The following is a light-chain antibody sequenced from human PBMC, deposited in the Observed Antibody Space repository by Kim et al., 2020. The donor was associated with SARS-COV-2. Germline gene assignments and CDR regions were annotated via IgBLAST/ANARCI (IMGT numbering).Light chain of an antibody. CDR1: SSNIGSNY. CDR3: AAWDDSPVV. V-gene: IGLV1-47*01. Sequence: PGQRVTISCSGSSSNIGSNYVYWYQQLPGTAPKLLIYRNNQRPSGVPDRFSGSKSGTSASLAIRGLRSEDEADYYCAAWDDSPVVFGGGTQLTVL. CDR2: RNN. J-gene: IGLJ2*01.